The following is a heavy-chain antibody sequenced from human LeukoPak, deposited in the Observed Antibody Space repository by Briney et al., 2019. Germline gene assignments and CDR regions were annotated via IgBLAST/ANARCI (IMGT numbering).Heavy chain of an antibody. V-gene: IGHV4-59*01. CDR3: ARDAPGGNDYFDY. CDR2: IFSSGRA. CDR1: GGSINNYY. J-gene: IGHJ4*02. D-gene: IGHD5-12*01. Sequence: SETLSLTCSVSGGSINNYYWSWIRQSPTKGLEWTGYIFSSGRASYNPSLESRVTISVDTSKNQFSLKMNSLTAADTAVYFCARDAPGGNDYFDYWGQGTLVTVSS.